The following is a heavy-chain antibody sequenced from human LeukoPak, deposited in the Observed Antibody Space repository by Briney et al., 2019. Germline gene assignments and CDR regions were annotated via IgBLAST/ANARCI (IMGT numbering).Heavy chain of an antibody. Sequence: EASVKVSRKASGYTFTGYYMHWVRQAPGQGLEWMGWINPNSGGTNYAQKFQGRVTMTRDTSISTAYMELSRLRSDDTAVYYCASLMGAVAGTEIFDYWGQGTLVTVSS. CDR2: INPNSGGT. D-gene: IGHD6-19*01. CDR1: GYTFTGYY. J-gene: IGHJ4*02. CDR3: ASLMGAVAGTEIFDY. V-gene: IGHV1-2*02.